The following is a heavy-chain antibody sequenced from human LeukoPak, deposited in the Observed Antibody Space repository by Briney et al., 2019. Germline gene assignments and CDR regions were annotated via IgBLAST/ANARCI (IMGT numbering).Heavy chain of an antibody. CDR1: GGSISTDKW. D-gene: IGHD1-26*01. Sequence: SETLSLTCVVSGGSISTDKWWSWVRQSPGKGLEWIGETYHSGSTNYNPSLKSRVTISVDKSKNQFSLKLSSVTAADTAVYYCASQIVGALYYYYYMDVWGKGTTVTVSS. J-gene: IGHJ6*03. CDR2: TYHSGST. V-gene: IGHV4-4*02. CDR3: ASQIVGALYYYYYMDV.